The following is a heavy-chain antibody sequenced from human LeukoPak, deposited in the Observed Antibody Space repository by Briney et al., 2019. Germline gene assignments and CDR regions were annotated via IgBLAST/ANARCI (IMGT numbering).Heavy chain of an antibody. D-gene: IGHD3-10*01. CDR2: INPNSGDT. CDR1: GYTFTRNA. Sequence: GASVKVSCKASGYTFTRNALHWVRQAPGQGLEWMGWINPNSGDTNYAQKFQDRVTMTRDTSISTAYIELNLLRSDDTAVYYCARGDYYGSPKVVAAWGQGTLVTVSS. V-gene: IGHV1-2*02. CDR3: ARGDYYGSPKVVAA. J-gene: IGHJ5*02.